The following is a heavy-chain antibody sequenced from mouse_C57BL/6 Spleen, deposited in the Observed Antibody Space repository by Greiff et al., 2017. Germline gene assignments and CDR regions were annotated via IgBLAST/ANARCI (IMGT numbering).Heavy chain of an antibody. V-gene: IGHV7-3*01. D-gene: IGHD1-1*02. CDR3: ARYIWGYYYAMDY. CDR2: IRNKANGYTT. Sequence: EVQRVESGGGLVQPGGSLSLSCAASGFTFTDYYMSWVRQPPGKELEWLGFIRNKANGYTTEYSASVKGRFTISRVNSQRNRILQMNALRAEDGDTSYCARYIWGYYYAMDYWGQGTSVTVSS. CDR1: GFTFTDYY. J-gene: IGHJ4*01.